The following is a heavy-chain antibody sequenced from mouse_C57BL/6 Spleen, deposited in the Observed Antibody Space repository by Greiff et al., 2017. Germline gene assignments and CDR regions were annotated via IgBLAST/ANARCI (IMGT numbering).Heavy chain of an antibody. CDR3: ARSIYYYGSSWFAY. V-gene: IGHV1-9*01. Sequence: VKLMESGAELMKPGASVKLSCKATGYTFTGYWIEWVKQRPGHGLEWIGEILPGSGSTNYNEKFKGKATFTADTSTNTAYMQLSSLTTEDSVIYYCARSIYYYGSSWFAYWGQGTLVTVSA. J-gene: IGHJ3*01. D-gene: IGHD1-1*01. CDR1: GYTFTGYW. CDR2: ILPGSGST.